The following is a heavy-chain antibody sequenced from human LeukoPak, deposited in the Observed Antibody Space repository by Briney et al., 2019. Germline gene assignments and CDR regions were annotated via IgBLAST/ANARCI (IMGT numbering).Heavy chain of an antibody. V-gene: IGHV1-8*01. D-gene: IGHD3-22*01. Sequence: ASVKVSCKASGYTFTSYDINWVRQATGQGLEWMGWMNPNSGNTGYAQKFQGRVTMTRNTSISTAYMELSSLRSEDTAVCYCARGVSSITMIVVVTVYYYYYMDVWGKGTTVTVSS. CDR2: MNPNSGNT. CDR1: GYTFTSYD. J-gene: IGHJ6*03. CDR3: ARGVSSITMIVVVTVYYYYYMDV.